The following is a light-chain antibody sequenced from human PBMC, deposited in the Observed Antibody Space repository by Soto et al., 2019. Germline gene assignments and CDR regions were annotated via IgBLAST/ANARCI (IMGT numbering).Light chain of an antibody. V-gene: IGLV2-14*01. J-gene: IGLJ1*01. CDR1: DSDVGGYNY. Sequence: QSALTQPASVSGSPGQSITISCTGTDSDVGGYNYVSWYQQHPGKSPKLMIYAVSNRPSGVSNRFSGSKSGNTASLTISGLRAEYEAHYYCSTYTGSTNLVFGTGTKLTVL. CDR2: AVS. CDR3: STYTGSTNLV.